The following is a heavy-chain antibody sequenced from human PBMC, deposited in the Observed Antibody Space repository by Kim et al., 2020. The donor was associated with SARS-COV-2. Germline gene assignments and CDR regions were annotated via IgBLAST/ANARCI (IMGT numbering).Heavy chain of an antibody. Sequence: YSRSTYCNPSLKSRVTISVDTSKNQFALKLSSVTAADTAVYYCARGDFDYWGQGTLVTVSS. V-gene: IGHV4-39*01. J-gene: IGHJ4*02. CDR2: YSRST. CDR3: ARGDFDY.